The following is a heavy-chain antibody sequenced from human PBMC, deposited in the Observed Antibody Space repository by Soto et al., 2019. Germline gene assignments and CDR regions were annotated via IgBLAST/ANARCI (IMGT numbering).Heavy chain of an antibody. CDR1: GYTFTGHY. D-gene: IGHD2-21*02. V-gene: IGHV1-2*02. CDR3: AGGNCAGDCYFDY. J-gene: IGHJ4*02. CDR2: INPNSGGT. Sequence: QVQLVQSGAEMKKTGASVKVSCKASGYTFTGHYIHWVRQAPGQGLEWMGWINPNSGGTNYAQKFQGRVTMTRDTSTSTVYMELTSLRFDDTAVYYCAGGNCAGDCYFDYWGQGTLVTVSS.